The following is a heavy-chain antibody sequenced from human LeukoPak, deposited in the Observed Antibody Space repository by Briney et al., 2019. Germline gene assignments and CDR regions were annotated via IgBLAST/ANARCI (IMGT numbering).Heavy chain of an antibody. V-gene: IGHV3-30*18. J-gene: IGHJ6*02. D-gene: IGHD3-3*01. CDR1: GFTFSSYG. CDR3: AKGSLEWLLFHGMDV. CDR2: ISYDGSNK. Sequence: GRSLRLSCAASGFTFSSYGMHWVRQAPGKELEWVAVISYDGSNKYYADSVKGRFTISRDNSKNTLYLQMNSLRAEDTAVYYCAKGSLEWLLFHGMDVWGQGTTVTVSS.